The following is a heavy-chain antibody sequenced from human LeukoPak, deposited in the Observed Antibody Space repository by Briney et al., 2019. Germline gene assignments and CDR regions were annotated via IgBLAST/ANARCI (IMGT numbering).Heavy chain of an antibody. Sequence: ASVKVTCKASGYTFITYYMHWVRQAPGQGLEWMGVINPSGGTTSYAQKFQARVTMTRDTSTSTVYRELSSLRSEDTAVYYWARGTGLAGDYVSNWVQGTLVTDSS. J-gene: IGHJ4*02. CDR2: INPSGGTT. V-gene: IGHV1-46*01. CDR3: ARGTGLAGDYVSN. D-gene: IGHD3-10*02. CDR1: GYTFITYY.